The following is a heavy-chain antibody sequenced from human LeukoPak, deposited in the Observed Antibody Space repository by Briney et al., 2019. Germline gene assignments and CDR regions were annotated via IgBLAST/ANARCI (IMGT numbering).Heavy chain of an antibody. D-gene: IGHD2-2*02. V-gene: IGHV4-31*03. J-gene: IGHJ5*02. Sequence: PSETLSLTCTVSGGSISSGGYYWSWIRQHPGKGLEWIGYIYYSGSTYYNPSLKSRVTISVDTSKNQLSLKLSSVTAADTAVYYCARVVYCSSTSCYTRRPSNWFDPWGQGTLVTVSS. CDR2: IYYSGST. CDR3: ARVVYCSSTSCYTRRPSNWFDP. CDR1: GGSISSGGYY.